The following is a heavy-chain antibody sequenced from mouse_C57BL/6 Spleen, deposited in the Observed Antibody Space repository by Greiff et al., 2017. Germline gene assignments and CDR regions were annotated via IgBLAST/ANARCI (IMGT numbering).Heavy chain of an antibody. CDR1: GYTFTSYW. CDR2: IDPNSGGT. V-gene: IGHV1-72*01. Sequence: QVQLQQPGAELVKPGASVTLSCKASGYTFTSYWMHWVKQRPGRGLEWIGRIDPNSGGTKYNEKFKSKATLTVDKPSSTAYMQLSSVTSEDSAVYYCARSGYYYARDYWGQGTSVTVSS. CDR3: ARSGYYYARDY. J-gene: IGHJ4*01. D-gene: IGHD3-1*01.